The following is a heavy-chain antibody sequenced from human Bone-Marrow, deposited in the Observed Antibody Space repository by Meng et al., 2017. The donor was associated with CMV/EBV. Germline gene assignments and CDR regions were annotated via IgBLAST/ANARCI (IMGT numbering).Heavy chain of an antibody. CDR3: TRGEFWSGYYVGDDDAFDI. Sequence: GGSLRLSCAASGFTFSSYEMNWVRQAPGKGLEWVSYISSSGSSIYYADSVKGRITISRDNAKSSLYLQMNSLKTEDTAVYYCTRGEFWSGYYVGDDDAFDIWGQGTMVTVSS. CDR1: GFTFSSYE. CDR2: ISSSGSSI. V-gene: IGHV3-48*03. J-gene: IGHJ3*02. D-gene: IGHD3-3*01.